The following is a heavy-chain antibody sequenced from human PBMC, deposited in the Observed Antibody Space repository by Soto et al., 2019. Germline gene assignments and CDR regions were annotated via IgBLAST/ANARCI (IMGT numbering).Heavy chain of an antibody. CDR2: IFYDGYT. D-gene: IGHD6-13*01. J-gene: IGHJ4*02. CDR3: ARLQAAVPHY. CDR1: GDSISGSPYF. Sequence: QVQLQESGPGLVMPSETLSLTCTVSGDSISGSPYFWGWIRQPPGKRLEWIGSIFYDGYTLYTPSLKSRVPISGDTSKNQFSLKLTSVAAADTAIYFCARLQAAVPHYWGQGILVTVSS. V-gene: IGHV4-39*01.